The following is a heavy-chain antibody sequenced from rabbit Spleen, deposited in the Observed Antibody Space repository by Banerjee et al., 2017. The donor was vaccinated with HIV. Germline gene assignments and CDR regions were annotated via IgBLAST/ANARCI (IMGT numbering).Heavy chain of an antibody. J-gene: IGHJ4*01. Sequence: QSLEESGGDLVKPGASLTLTCTASGFSFSPVYWIYWVRQAPGKGLEWIATIYAGPTGTTYYARWAKGRFTISKTSSTTVTLQMTSLTAADTATYFCTRDFDFWGPGTLVTVS. CDR1: GFSFSPVYW. CDR3: TRDFDF. V-gene: IGHV1S40*01. CDR2: IYAGPTGTT.